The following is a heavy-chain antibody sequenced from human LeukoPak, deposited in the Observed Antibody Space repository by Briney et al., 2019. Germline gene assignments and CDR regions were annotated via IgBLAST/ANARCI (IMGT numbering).Heavy chain of an antibody. Sequence: SETLSLTCTVSGGSISSGDYYWSWIRQPPGKGLEWIGYIYYSGSTYYNPSLKSRVTISVDTSKNQFSLKLSSVTAADTAVYYCARDGMPGIAVAGSGGWFDPWGQGTLVTVSS. CDR3: ARDGMPGIAVAGSGGWFDP. V-gene: IGHV4-30-4*01. CDR1: GGSISSGDYY. CDR2: IYYSGST. J-gene: IGHJ5*02. D-gene: IGHD6-19*01.